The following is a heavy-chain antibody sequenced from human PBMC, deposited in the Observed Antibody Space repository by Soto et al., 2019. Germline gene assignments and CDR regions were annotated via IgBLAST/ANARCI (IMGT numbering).Heavy chain of an antibody. J-gene: IGHJ4*02. V-gene: IGHV1-69*13. CDR2: IIPIFGTA. CDR3: ARAFQWLAPFDY. Sequence: ASVKVSCKASGGTFSSYAISWVRQAPGQGLEWMGGIIPIFGTANYAQKFQGRVTITADESTSTAYMELSSLRSEDTAVYYCARAFQWLAPFDYWGQGTLVTVSS. CDR1: GGTFSSYA. D-gene: IGHD6-19*01.